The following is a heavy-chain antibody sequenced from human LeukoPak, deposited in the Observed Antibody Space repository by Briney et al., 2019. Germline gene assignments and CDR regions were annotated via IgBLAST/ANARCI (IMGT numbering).Heavy chain of an antibody. CDR3: AKTAIPTYIVGATTSPYYYYYMDV. CDR1: GFTFSSCG. D-gene: IGHD1-26*01. CDR2: IRYDIKTK. V-gene: IGHV3-30*02. J-gene: IGHJ6*03. Sequence: GGSLRLSCAASGFTFSSCGMHWVRQAPGKGLEWVAFIRYDIKTKSYAESVKGRFTISRDNSKNTLYLQMNSLRAEDTAVYYCAKTAIPTYIVGATTSPYYYYYMDVWGKGTTVTVSS.